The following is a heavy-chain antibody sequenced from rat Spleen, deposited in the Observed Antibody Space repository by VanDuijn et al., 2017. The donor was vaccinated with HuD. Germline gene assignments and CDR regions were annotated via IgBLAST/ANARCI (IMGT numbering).Heavy chain of an antibody. D-gene: IGHD1-12*01. CDR2: IWGNGNA. CDR3: ARSDYASPYYFDY. J-gene: IGHJ2*01. V-gene: IGHV2-13*01. Sequence: QVQLKESGPGLVQSSQTLSLTCNVSGFSLISYAVNWVRQPPGKGLEWMGVIWGNGNANYNSVLKSRLSISRDTSKSQVFLKMNNLQTEDTAIYFCARSDYASPYYFDYWGQGVMVTVSS. CDR1: GFSLISYA.